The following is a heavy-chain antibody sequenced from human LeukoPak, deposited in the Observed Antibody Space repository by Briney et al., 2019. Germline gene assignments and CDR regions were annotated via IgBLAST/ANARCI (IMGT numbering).Heavy chain of an antibody. Sequence: GASVKVSCRASGYPFTSYGIHWVRQAPGQGLEWMGWISAYNGNTDYAQKPQGRITMTTDASTSTAFMELRSLRSDDTAVYFCAREEIEVDYSNEDSSRAQYYYLDVWGKGTTVTVSS. J-gene: IGHJ6*03. D-gene: IGHD4-11*01. CDR1: GYPFTSYG. V-gene: IGHV1-18*01. CDR2: ISAYNGNT. CDR3: AREEIEVDYSNEDSSRAQYYYLDV.